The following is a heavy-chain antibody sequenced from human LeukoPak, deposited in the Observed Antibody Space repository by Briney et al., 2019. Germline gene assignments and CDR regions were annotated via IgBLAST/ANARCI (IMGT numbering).Heavy chain of an antibody. J-gene: IGHJ4*02. CDR1: GGTFSSYA. CDR2: INPSGGST. V-gene: IGHV1-46*01. D-gene: IGHD1-26*01. Sequence: ASVKVSCKASGGTFSSYAISWVRQAPGQGLEWMGIINPSGGSTSYAQKFQGRVTMTRDTSTSTVYMELSSLRSEDTAVYYCARSGSYQDFSFDYWGQGTLVTVSS. CDR3: ARSGSYQDFSFDY.